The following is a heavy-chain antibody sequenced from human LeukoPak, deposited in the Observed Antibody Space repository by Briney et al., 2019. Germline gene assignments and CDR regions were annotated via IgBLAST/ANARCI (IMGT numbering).Heavy chain of an antibody. CDR2: IKQDGSEK. Sequence: GGSLRLSCAASGFTFSSYWMSWVRQAPGKGLEWVANIKQDGSEKYYVDSVKGRFTISRDNSKNTLYLQMNSLRAEDTAVYYCARDRHLYYYDSSGYWLGYWGQGTLVTVSS. V-gene: IGHV3-7*03. CDR1: GFTFSSYW. CDR3: ARDRHLYYYDSSGYWLGY. J-gene: IGHJ4*02. D-gene: IGHD3-22*01.